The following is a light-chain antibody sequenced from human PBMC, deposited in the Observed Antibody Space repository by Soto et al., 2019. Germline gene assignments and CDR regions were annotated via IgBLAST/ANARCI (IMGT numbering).Light chain of an antibody. CDR1: SSDVGGFDY. CDR2: EVS. Sequence: QSVLTQPASVSGSPGQSITISCTETSSDVGGFDYVSWYQQHPGKAPKLMIYEVSNRPSGVSNRFSGSKSGNTASLTISGLQADDEAEYYCSSYTTYSSLVVFGGGTKVTVL. V-gene: IGLV2-14*01. J-gene: IGLJ2*01. CDR3: SSYTTYSSLVV.